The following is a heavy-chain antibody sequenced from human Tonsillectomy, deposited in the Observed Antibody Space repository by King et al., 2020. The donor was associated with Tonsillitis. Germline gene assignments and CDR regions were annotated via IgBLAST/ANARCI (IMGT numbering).Heavy chain of an antibody. CDR2: XSGSGGST. Sequence: VQLVESGGGLVQPGGSLRLSCAASGFTFSRYAMSWVRQAPGXGLEXVSAXSGSGGSTYYADSVKGRFTISRDNSKNTLYLQMNXLRAEDTAVYYCAKNFGXXGEGQYGXXVXGXXXXVXXSS. D-gene: IGHD4-17*01. CDR3: AKNFGXXGEGQYGXXV. J-gene: IGHJ6*01. V-gene: IGHV3-23*04. CDR1: GFTFSRYA.